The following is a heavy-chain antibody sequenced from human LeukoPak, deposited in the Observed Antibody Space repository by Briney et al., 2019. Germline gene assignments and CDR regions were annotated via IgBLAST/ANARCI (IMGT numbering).Heavy chain of an antibody. J-gene: IGHJ6*03. CDR2: IYTSGST. V-gene: IGHV4-4*02. CDR3: ARGGGYNYYYYYMDV. Sequence: ASGTLSLTCAVSGGSISSSNWWSWVRPPPGKGLEWIGRIYTSGSTNYNPSLKSRVTMSVDTSKNQFSLKLSSVTAADTAVYYCARGGGYNYYYYYMDVWGKGTTVTVSS. D-gene: IGHD5-24*01. CDR1: GGSISSSNW.